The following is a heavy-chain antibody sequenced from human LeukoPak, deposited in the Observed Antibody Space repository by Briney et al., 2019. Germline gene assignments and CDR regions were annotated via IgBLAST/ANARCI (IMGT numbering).Heavy chain of an antibody. CDR1: GYSFTTYA. J-gene: IGHJ4*02. CDR2: INTDTGNP. CDR3: ARSPVWFGELLFDY. D-gene: IGHD3-10*01. Sequence: ASVKVSCKASGYSFTTYAMNWVRQAPGQGLEWMGWINTDTGNPTYAPGFAGRFVFSLDTSVNTAYLQITGLKAEDTAVYYCARSPVWFGELLFDYWGQGTLVTVSS. V-gene: IGHV7-4-1*02.